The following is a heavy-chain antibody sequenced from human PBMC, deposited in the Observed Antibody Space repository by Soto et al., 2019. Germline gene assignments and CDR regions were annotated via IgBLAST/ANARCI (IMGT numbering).Heavy chain of an antibody. D-gene: IGHD3-10*01. CDR2: IRSKTSSGAA. CDR3: AKDRFASAVDS. Sequence: GGSLRLSCAASGFTFSNAWMLWVRQAPGKGLEWLGRIRSKTSSGAADYSAPGEGRFTLSRDDSKNTLYLQMNSLKTEETAIYYCAKDRFASAVDSWGQGALVTVYS. J-gene: IGHJ4*02. V-gene: IGHV3-15*01. CDR1: GFTFSNAW.